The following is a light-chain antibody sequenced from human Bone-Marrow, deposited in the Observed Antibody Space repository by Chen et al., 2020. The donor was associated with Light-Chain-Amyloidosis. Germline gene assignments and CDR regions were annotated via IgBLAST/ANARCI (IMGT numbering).Light chain of an antibody. V-gene: IGLV2-14*03. CDR2: DVS. J-gene: IGLJ2*01. Sequence: QSALTQPASVSGSPGQSITISCTGTSSDVGGYNHVSWYQQPPGKAPKLMIYDVSNRPAGVSIRFSGSKSGNTASLTISGLQAEDEADYYCSSYTSSRTLVFGGGTKLTVL. CDR1: SSDVGGYNH. CDR3: SSYTSSRTLV.